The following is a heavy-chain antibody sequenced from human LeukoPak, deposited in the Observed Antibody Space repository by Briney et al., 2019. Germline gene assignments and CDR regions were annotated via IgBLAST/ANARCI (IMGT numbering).Heavy chain of an antibody. CDR1: GFTFSSYA. Sequence: GGSLRLSCAASGFTFSSYAMHWVRQAPGKGLEYVSAISSNGGSTYYANSVKGRFTISRDNSKNTLYLQMGSLRAEDMAVYYCARGYGDYGYWGQGTLVTVSS. CDR3: ARGYGDYGY. D-gene: IGHD4-17*01. J-gene: IGHJ4*02. V-gene: IGHV3-64*01. CDR2: ISSNGGST.